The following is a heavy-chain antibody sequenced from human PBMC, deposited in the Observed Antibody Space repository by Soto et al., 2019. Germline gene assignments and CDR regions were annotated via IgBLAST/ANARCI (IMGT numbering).Heavy chain of an antibody. Sequence: QVRLVQSGAEGKKPGASVKVSCKTYGYDFTNYGINWVRQAPGQGLEWMGWISAYNGNIVYAQNFRGRATLTTDTSTGSAYMELRSLRSDDTAVYYCARGHDILNGWKLKFWGQGTLVTVSS. D-gene: IGHD3-9*01. V-gene: IGHV1-18*01. CDR3: ARGHDILNGWKLKF. CDR1: GYDFTNYG. CDR2: ISAYNGNI. J-gene: IGHJ4*02.